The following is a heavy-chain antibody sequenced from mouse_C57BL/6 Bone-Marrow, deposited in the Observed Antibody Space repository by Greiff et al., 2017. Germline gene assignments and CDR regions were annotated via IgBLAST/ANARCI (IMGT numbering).Heavy chain of an antibody. Sequence: EVKVEESGPGLVKPSQSLSLTCSVTGYSITSGYYWNWIRQFPGNKLEWMGYISYDGSNNYNPSLKNRISITRDTSKNQFFLKLNSVTTEDTATYYCARHYYGSSWYFDVWGTGTTVTVSS. CDR1: GYSITSGYY. D-gene: IGHD1-1*01. V-gene: IGHV3-6*01. J-gene: IGHJ1*03. CDR2: ISYDGSN. CDR3: ARHYYGSSWYFDV.